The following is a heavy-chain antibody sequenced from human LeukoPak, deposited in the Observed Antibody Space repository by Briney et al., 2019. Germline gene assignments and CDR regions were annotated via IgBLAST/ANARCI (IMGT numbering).Heavy chain of an antibody. CDR1: GYTFTGYY. Sequence: ASVKVSCKASGYTFTGYYMHWVRQAPGQGLEWTGWINPNSGGTNYAQKFQGRVTMTRDTSISTAYMELSRLRSDDTAVYYCARVIAAAEESFDPWGQGTLVTVSS. D-gene: IGHD6-13*01. CDR2: INPNSGGT. V-gene: IGHV1-2*02. J-gene: IGHJ5*02. CDR3: ARVIAAAEESFDP.